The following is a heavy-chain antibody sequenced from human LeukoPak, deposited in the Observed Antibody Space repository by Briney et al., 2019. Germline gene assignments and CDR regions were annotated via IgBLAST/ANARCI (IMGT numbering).Heavy chain of an antibody. D-gene: IGHD3-10*01. CDR3: ARAITMVRGVIIDSLNYYYMDV. V-gene: IGHV1-69*13. CDR1: GGTFSSYA. J-gene: IGHJ6*03. Sequence: ASVKLSCKASGGTFSSYAISWVRQAPGQGLEWMGGITPIFGTANYAQKFQGRVTITADESTSTAYMELSSLRSEDTAVYYCARAITMVRGVIIDSLNYYYMDVWGKGTTVTVSS. CDR2: ITPIFGTA.